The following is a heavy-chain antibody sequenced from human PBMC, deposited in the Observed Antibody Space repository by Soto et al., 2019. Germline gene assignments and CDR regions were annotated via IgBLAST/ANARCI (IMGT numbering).Heavy chain of an antibody. CDR2: ISSSSSYI. D-gene: IGHD6-13*01. J-gene: IGHJ4*02. CDR1: GFTFSSYR. Sequence: GGSLRLSCAASGFTFSSYRLNWVSQDAWKGLEWVSSISSSSSYIYYADSVKGRFTISRDNAKNSLYLQMNSLRAEDTAVYYCERDRIAGFDHLRPRTLITVS. CDR3: ERDRIAGFDH. V-gene: IGHV3-21*01.